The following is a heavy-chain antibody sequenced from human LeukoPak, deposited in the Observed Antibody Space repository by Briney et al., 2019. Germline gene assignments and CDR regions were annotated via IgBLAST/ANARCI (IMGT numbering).Heavy chain of an antibody. V-gene: IGHV4-34*01. CDR2: INHSGST. J-gene: IGHJ5*02. D-gene: IGHD2-21*02. CDR3: ARGAYCGGDCYYNWFDP. CDR1: GGSSSGYY. Sequence: SETLSLTCAVYGGSSSGYYWSWIRQPPGKGLEWIGEINHSGSTNYNPSLKSRVTISVDTSKNQFSLKLSSVTAADTAVYYCARGAYCGGDCYYNWFDPWGQGTLVTVSS.